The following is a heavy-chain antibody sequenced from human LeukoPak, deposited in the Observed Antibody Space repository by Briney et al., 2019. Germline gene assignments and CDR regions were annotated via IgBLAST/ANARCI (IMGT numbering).Heavy chain of an antibody. CDR1: GGSFSGYY. J-gene: IGHJ4*02. Sequence: SETLSLTCAVYGGSFSGYYWSWIRQHPGKGLEWIGYIYYSGSTYYNPSLKSRVTISVDTSKNQFSLKLSSVTAADTAVYYCARAKELGETGYWGQGTLVAVSS. D-gene: IGHD3-10*01. CDR3: ARAKELGETGY. CDR2: IYYSGST. V-gene: IGHV4-31*11.